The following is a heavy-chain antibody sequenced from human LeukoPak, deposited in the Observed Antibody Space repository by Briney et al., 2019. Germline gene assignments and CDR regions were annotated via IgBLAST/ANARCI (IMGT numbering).Heavy chain of an antibody. CDR1: GGSISSYY. Sequence: SETLSLTCTVSGGSISSYYWSWIRQPPGKGLGWIGYIYYSGSTNYNPSLKSRVTISVDTSKNQFSLKLSSVTAADTAVYYCARDRYSGYSYGSYYYYGMDVWGQGTTVTVSS. D-gene: IGHD5-18*01. CDR2: IYYSGST. J-gene: IGHJ6*02. CDR3: ARDRYSGYSYGSYYYYGMDV. V-gene: IGHV4-59*01.